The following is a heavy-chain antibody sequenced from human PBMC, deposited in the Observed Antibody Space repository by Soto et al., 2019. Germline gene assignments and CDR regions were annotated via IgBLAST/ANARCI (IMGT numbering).Heavy chain of an antibody. J-gene: IGHJ5*02. D-gene: IGHD3-3*01. CDR2: INSDGSST. Sequence: KRLVWVSRINSDGSSTSYADSVKGRFTISRDNAKNTLYLQMNSLRAEDTAVYYCARDLTYYDFWSGFWFDPWGQGTLVTVSS. CDR3: ARDLTYYDFWSGFWFDP. V-gene: IGHV3-74*01.